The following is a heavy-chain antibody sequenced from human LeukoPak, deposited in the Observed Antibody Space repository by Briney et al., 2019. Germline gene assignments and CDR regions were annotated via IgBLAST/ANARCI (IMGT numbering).Heavy chain of an antibody. Sequence: GESLKISCKGSGYSFTSYWIGWVRQMPGKGLEWIGIIYPGDSDTRYSPSFQGQVTISADKSTSTAYLQWSSLKASDTAMYYCAVVVRGVIIGGYFDYWGQGTLVTVSS. D-gene: IGHD3-10*01. CDR1: GYSFTSYW. V-gene: IGHV5-51*01. CDR3: AVVVRGVIIGGYFDY. J-gene: IGHJ4*02. CDR2: IYPGDSDT.